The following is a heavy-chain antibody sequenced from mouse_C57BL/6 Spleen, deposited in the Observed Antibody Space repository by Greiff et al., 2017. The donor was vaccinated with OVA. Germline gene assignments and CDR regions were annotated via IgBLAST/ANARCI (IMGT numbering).Heavy chain of an antibody. Sequence: QVTLKESGPGILQPSQTLSLTCSFSGFSLSTFGMGVGWIRQPSGKGLEWLAHIWWDDDKYYNPALKSRLTISKDTSKNQVFLKIANVDTADTATYYCARMGYYSNYVHWYFDVWGTGTTVTVSS. D-gene: IGHD2-5*01. CDR3: ARMGYYSNYVHWYFDV. CDR1: GFSLSTFGMG. V-gene: IGHV8-8*01. CDR2: IWWDDDK. J-gene: IGHJ1*03.